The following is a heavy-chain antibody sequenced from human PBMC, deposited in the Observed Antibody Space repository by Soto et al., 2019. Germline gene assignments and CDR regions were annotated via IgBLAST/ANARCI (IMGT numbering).Heavy chain of an antibody. Sequence: EVQLVESGGGLVQPGGSLRLSCAASGVTVSSNYMSWVRQAPGKGLELVSVIYSGGSTYYADSVKDRFTISRDNSKNTLYLQMNSLRAEDTAVYYCARHGYNYGGGYFDYWGQGTLVTVSS. CDR2: IYSGGST. CDR1: GVTVSSNY. CDR3: ARHGYNYGGGYFDY. V-gene: IGHV3-66*04. J-gene: IGHJ4*02. D-gene: IGHD5-18*01.